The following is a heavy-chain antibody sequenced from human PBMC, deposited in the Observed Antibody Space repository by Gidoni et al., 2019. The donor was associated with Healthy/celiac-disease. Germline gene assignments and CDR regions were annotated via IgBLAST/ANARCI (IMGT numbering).Heavy chain of an antibody. D-gene: IGHD2-2*01. Sequence: QVQLVQSGAEVKKPGASVKVSCKASGYTLTGYYMHWLRQAPGQGLEWMGWINPNSRGTNYAQKFQGWVTMTRDTSISTAYMELSRLRSDDTAVYYCARGRMVVPAAIPNYYMDVWGKGTTVTVSS. J-gene: IGHJ6*03. CDR2: INPNSRGT. CDR3: ARGRMVVPAAIPNYYMDV. V-gene: IGHV1-2*04. CDR1: GYTLTGYY.